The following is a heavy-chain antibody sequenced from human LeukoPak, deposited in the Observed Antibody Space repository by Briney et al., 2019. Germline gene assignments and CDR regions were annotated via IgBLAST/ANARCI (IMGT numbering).Heavy chain of an antibody. CDR2: IYSGGST. Sequence: PGGSLRPSCAAYGFTVSSNYMSWVRQAPGRGREWVSVIYSGGSTYYADSVKGRFTISGDNSKNTVDLQMNNLRAEDTAVYYCARVVGQLPHLADYWGQGTLVTVSS. D-gene: IGHD2-2*01. V-gene: IGHV3-53*01. CDR3: ARVVGQLPHLADY. J-gene: IGHJ4*02. CDR1: GFTVSSNY.